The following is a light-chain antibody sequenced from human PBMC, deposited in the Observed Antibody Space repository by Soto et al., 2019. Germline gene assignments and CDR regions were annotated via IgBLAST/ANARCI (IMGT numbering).Light chain of an antibody. CDR2: EVT. Sequence: QSVLTQPPSASGSPGQSVTISCTGTSSDLGAYNYVSWYRQHPGKAPKLIIYEVTKQPSGVPDRFSGSKSGNTASLTVSGLQAEDEADYYCSSYAGSNNYVFGAGTKLTVL. V-gene: IGLV2-8*01. CDR3: SSYAGSNNYV. J-gene: IGLJ1*01. CDR1: SSDLGAYNY.